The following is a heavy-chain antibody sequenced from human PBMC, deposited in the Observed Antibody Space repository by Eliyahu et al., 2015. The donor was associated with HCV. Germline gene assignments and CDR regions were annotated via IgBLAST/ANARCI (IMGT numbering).Heavy chain of an antibody. J-gene: IGHJ4*02. D-gene: IGHD3-10*01. CDR3: AHVRWYGSGGYFDY. CDR2: LYWDDEK. Sequence: QITLKESGPTXVXPTQTLTLTCXFXGFSLXASGVGVGWIRQPPGKALEWLALLYWDDEKRYSPSLKSRLTFTKDTSKNQVVLTVTDMDPVDTATYYCAHVRWYGSGGYFDYWGQGTLVTVSS. CDR1: GFSLXASGVG. V-gene: IGHV2-5*02.